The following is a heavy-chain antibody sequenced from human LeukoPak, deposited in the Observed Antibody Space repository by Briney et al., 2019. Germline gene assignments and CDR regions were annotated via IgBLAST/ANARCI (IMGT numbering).Heavy chain of an antibody. J-gene: IGHJ5*02. CDR3: ARGGDGRQPILLWLGEFQDNWFDP. D-gene: IGHD3-10*01. V-gene: IGHV1-2*06. Sequence: ASVTVSCKASGYTFTGYYMHWVRQAPGQGLEWMGRINPNSGGTNYAQKFQGRVTMTRDTSISTAYMELSRLRSDDTAVYYCARGGDGRQPILLWLGEFQDNWFDPWGQGTLVTVSS. CDR2: INPNSGGT. CDR1: GYTFTGYY.